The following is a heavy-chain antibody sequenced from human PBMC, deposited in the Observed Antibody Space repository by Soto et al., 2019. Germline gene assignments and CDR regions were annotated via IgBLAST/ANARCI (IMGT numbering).Heavy chain of an antibody. CDR3: ARGDIVATTHYYYYYGMDV. Sequence: ETLSLTCAVYGGSFSGYYWSWIRQPPGKGLEWIGEINHSGSTNYNPSLKSRVTISVDTSKNQFSLKLSSVTAADTAVYYCARGDIVATTHYYYYYGMDVWGQGTTVTVSS. CDR2: INHSGST. V-gene: IGHV4-34*01. J-gene: IGHJ6*02. D-gene: IGHD5-12*01. CDR1: GGSFSGYY.